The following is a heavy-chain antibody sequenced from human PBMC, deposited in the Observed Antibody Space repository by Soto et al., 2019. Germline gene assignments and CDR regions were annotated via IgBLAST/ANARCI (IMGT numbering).Heavy chain of an antibody. CDR2: ISGSGDSS. CDR1: GFTFSSCG. CDR3: AKEDVVPPAMAGWVVRIHDY. Sequence: DVQLLESGGGLVQPGGSLRLSCAASGFTFSSCGMSWVRQAPGKGLEWVSAISGSGDSSYYADSVKGRFTISRDNYKSTLYLQMNSLGAEDTAVYYCAKEDVVPPAMAGWVVRIHDYWGQGTLVTVSS. J-gene: IGHJ4*02. V-gene: IGHV3-23*01. D-gene: IGHD2-2*01.